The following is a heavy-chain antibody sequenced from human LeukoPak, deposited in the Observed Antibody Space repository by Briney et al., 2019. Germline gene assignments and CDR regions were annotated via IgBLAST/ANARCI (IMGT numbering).Heavy chain of an antibody. CDR2: IYYSGST. CDR1: GGPISSYY. D-gene: IGHD5-18*01. Sequence: PSETLSLTCTVSGGPISSYYWSWIRQPPGKGLEWIGYIYYSGSTNYNPSLKSRVTISVDTSKNHFSLKLSSVTAADTAVYYCARSYGYSKFDYWGQGTLVTVSS. CDR3: ARSYGYSKFDY. V-gene: IGHV4-59*01. J-gene: IGHJ4*02.